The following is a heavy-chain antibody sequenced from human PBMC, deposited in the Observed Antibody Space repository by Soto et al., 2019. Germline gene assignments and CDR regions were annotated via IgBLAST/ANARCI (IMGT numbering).Heavy chain of an antibody. CDR2: IYYSGST. D-gene: IGHD6-6*01. Sequence: SEPLYLTCTVSGGYISSSSYYWVCIRQPPGKGLEWIGSIYYSGSTYYNPSLKSRVTISVDTSKNQFSLKLSSVTAADTAVYYCARHSAVAARYYYYGMDVWGQGTTVIVSS. J-gene: IGHJ6*02. CDR3: ARHSAVAARYYYYGMDV. V-gene: IGHV4-39*01. CDR1: GGYISSSSYY.